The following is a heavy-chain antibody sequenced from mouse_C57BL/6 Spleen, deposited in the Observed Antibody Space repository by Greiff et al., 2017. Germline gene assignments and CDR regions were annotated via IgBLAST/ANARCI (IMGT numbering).Heavy chain of an antibody. CDR3: AILYSSYGGAMDY. CDR1: GYTFTSYW. CDR2: IHPSDSDT. J-gene: IGHJ4*01. V-gene: IGHV1-74*01. D-gene: IGHD2-5*01. Sequence: VQLQQPGAELVKPGASVKVSCKASGYTFTSYWMHWVKQRPGQGLEWIGRIHPSDSDTNYNQKFKGKATLTVDKSSSTAYMQLSSLTSEDSAVYYCAILYSSYGGAMDYWGQGTSVTVSS.